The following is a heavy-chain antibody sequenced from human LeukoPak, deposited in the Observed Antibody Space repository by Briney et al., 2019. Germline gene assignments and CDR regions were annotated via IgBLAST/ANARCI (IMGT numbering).Heavy chain of an antibody. CDR1: GGSISSSYYY. V-gene: IGHV4-39*07. J-gene: IGHJ6*02. CDR2: INHSGST. Sequence: SETLSLTCTVSGGSISSSYYYWSWIRQPPGKGLEWIGEINHSGSTNYNPSLKSRVTISVDTSKNQFSLKLSSVTAADTAVYYCARGTDTELSYGMDVWGQGTTVTVSS. D-gene: IGHD5-18*01. CDR3: ARGTDTELSYGMDV.